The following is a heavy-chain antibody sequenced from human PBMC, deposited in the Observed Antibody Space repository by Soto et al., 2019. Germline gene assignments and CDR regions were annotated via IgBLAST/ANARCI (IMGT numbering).Heavy chain of an antibody. V-gene: IGHV3-23*01. CDR3: AKSTLLVDYIWGILAY. CDR1: GFTFSNYA. D-gene: IGHD3-16*01. Sequence: GGSLRLSCAASGFTFSNYAMSWVRQAPGKGLEWVSAIIYSGGNTYSADSVRGRFTISRDNSKNTLYLQMNDLRAEDTAVYYCAKSTLLVDYIWGILAYWGQGALVTVSS. J-gene: IGHJ4*02. CDR2: IIYSGGNT.